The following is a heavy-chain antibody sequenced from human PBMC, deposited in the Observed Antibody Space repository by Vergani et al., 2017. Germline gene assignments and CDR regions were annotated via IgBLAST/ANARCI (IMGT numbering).Heavy chain of an antibody. CDR3: ARFSRPYYDFWSGYYVTDYYYMDV. D-gene: IGHD3-3*01. CDR1: GITFWKFG. CDR2: ISWNSGAV. Sequence: EVDLVESGGGLAQPGGSLRLSCEASGITFWKFGMHWVRQGPGKGLEWVSGISWNSGAVDYADSVRGRFTISRDNAKNSLFLEMNSLRFEDTAVYYCARFSRPYYDFWSGYYVTDYYYMDVWGKGP. J-gene: IGHJ6*03. V-gene: IGHV3-9*01.